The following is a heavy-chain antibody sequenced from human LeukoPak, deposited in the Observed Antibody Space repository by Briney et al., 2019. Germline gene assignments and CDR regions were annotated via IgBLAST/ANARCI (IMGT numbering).Heavy chain of an antibody. J-gene: IGHJ4*02. V-gene: IGHV1-2*02. Sequence: ASVKVSCRASGYTFTGYYMHWVRQAPGQGLEWMGWINPNSGGTNYAQKCQGRVTMTRDTSSSSAYIALSGVGSDDTAVYYCARGWQQWLVRGDFDYWGQGTLVTVSS. CDR3: ARGWQQWLVRGDFDY. D-gene: IGHD6-19*01. CDR1: GYTFTGYY. CDR2: INPNSGGT.